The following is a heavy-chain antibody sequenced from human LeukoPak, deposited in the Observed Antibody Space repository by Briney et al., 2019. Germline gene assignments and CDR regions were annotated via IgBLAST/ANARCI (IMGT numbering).Heavy chain of an antibody. V-gene: IGHV1-8*01. Sequence: ASVKVSCKASGYTFTSYDINWVRQATGQGLEWMGWMNPNSGNTGYAQKFQGRVTMTRNTSISTAYMELSSLRSEDTAVYYCARGRSTYYDFWGGYYSINWFDPWGQGTLVTVSS. CDR1: GYTFTSYD. CDR2: MNPNSGNT. D-gene: IGHD3-3*01. J-gene: IGHJ5*02. CDR3: ARGRSTYYDFWGGYYSINWFDP.